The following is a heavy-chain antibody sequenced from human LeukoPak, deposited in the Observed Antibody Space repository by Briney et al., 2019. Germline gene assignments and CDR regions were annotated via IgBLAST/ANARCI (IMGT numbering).Heavy chain of an antibody. Sequence: PGGSLRLSCAASGFTFSSYGMHWVRQAPGKGLEWVAVIWYDGSNKYYADSVKGRFTISRDNSKNTLYLQMNSLRAEDTAVYYCASFDCSSTSCYMNYYYYMDVWGKGTTVTVSS. D-gene: IGHD2-2*02. CDR1: GFTFSSYG. J-gene: IGHJ6*03. CDR3: ASFDCSSTSCYMNYYYYMDV. CDR2: IWYDGSNK. V-gene: IGHV3-33*01.